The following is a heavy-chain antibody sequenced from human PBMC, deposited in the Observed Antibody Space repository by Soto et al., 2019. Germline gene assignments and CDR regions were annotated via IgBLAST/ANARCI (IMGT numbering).Heavy chain of an antibody. CDR1: GGSISSGGYY. D-gene: IGHD3-10*01. CDR2: IYYSGST. J-gene: IGHJ4*02. V-gene: IGHV4-31*03. Sequence: QVQLQESGPGLVKPSQTLSLTCTVSGGSISSGGYYWSWIRQHPGKGLEWIGYIYYSGSTYYNPSLKSRVTIAVDTSKNQFSLKLSSVTAADTAVYYCARAGARMVRGVITHPFDYWGQGTLVTVSS. CDR3: ARAGARMVRGVITHPFDY.